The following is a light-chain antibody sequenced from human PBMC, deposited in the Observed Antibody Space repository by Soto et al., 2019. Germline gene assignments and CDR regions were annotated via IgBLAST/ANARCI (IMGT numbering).Light chain of an antibody. CDR1: QSALYSSNNKNY. J-gene: IGKJ1*01. Sequence: DIVMTQSPDSLAVSLGESATINCKSSQSALYSSNNKNYLAWYQQKPGQPPKALIYWASTRESGVPDRFSGSGSGTDFTLTISRLQAEDVPVYYCQQYYTTPWTFGQATKVDIK. V-gene: IGKV4-1*01. CDR2: WAS. CDR3: QQYYTTPWT.